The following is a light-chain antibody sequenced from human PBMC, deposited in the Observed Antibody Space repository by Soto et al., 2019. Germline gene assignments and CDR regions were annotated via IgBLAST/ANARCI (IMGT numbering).Light chain of an antibody. CDR2: AAS. Sequence: DIQMTQSPSSLSASVGDRVTITCRASQSISSYLNWYQQRPGKAPKVLIYAASSLQSGVPSRFSGSGSGTDFTLTISSLQPEDSATYYCQQRYSNPWTFGQGTKVDIK. J-gene: IGKJ1*01. V-gene: IGKV1-39*01. CDR3: QQRYSNPWT. CDR1: QSISSY.